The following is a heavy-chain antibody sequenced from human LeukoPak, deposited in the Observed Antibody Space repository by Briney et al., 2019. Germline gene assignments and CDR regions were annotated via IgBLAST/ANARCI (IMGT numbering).Heavy chain of an antibody. CDR3: ARVEDGYDYNFDL. V-gene: IGHV4-34*01. CDR1: GGSFSGYY. CDR2: INHSGST. J-gene: IGHJ2*01. Sequence: PSETLSLTCAVYGGSFSGYYWSWIRQPPGKGLEWIGEINHSGSTNYNPSLKSRVTISIDTSKNQFSLKLSSVTAADTAVYYCARVEDGYDYNFDLWGRGTLVTASS. D-gene: IGHD5-12*01.